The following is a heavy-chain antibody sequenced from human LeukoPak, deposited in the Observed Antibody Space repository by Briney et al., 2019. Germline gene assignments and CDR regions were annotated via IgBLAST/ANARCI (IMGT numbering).Heavy chain of an antibody. CDR1: GFTVSSNY. CDR2: FYRGGST. J-gene: IGHJ4*02. V-gene: IGHV3-66*02. D-gene: IGHD1-26*01. CDR3: ASMGAPYWFDY. Sequence: GDSVTLSCAASGFTVSSNYMSWVRQPPGKGVEWVSVFYRGGSTYYADSVKGRFTISSDKSKNTLYLQMNSLRAEDTAVYYCASMGAPYWFDYWGQGTLVTVSS.